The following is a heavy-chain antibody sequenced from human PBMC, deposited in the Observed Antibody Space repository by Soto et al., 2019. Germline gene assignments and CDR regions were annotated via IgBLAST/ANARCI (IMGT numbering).Heavy chain of an antibody. CDR2: MNPKSGNI. Sequence: ASVKVSCKASGYTFMNYDINWVRQATGQGLEWMGWMNPKSGNIGYAQKFQGRVTMTRNTSISTAYMELSSLSSEDTAVYYCARGQYSSSWYALDYWGKGTQVTVSS. CDR1: GYTFMNYD. CDR3: ARGQYSSSWYALDY. J-gene: IGHJ4*02. D-gene: IGHD6-13*01. V-gene: IGHV1-8*01.